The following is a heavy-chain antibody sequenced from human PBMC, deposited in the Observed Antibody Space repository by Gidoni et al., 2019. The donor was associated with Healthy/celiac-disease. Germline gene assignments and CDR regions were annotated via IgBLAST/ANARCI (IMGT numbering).Heavy chain of an antibody. V-gene: IGHV3-11*01. CDR3: ARALGRGSPSRHTLYAFDI. CDR2: ISSSGSTI. D-gene: IGHD7-27*01. Sequence: QVQLVESGGGLVKPGGSLRLSCAASGFTFSDYYMSCIRQAPGKGLECVSYISSSGSTIYYAYSVKGRFTISSDNAKNSLYLQMNTLRAEDTAVYYCARALGRGSPSRHTLYAFDIWGQGTMVTVSS. CDR1: GFTFSDYY. J-gene: IGHJ3*02.